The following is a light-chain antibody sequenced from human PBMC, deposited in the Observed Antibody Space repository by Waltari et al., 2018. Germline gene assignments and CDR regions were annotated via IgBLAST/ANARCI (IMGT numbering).Light chain of an antibody. V-gene: IGLV1-40*01. J-gene: IGLJ2*01. CDR3: QSYDRRLEVI. Sequence: QSVLTQPPSVSGAPGQRVTISCSGSTSNIGAPYDVPWYQQHPGTAPKLLIFANDHRPGGVPDRFACSKSGTSASLAITGLQAEDEADYYCQSYDRRLEVIFGGGTKLAVL. CDR2: AND. CDR1: TSNIGAPYD.